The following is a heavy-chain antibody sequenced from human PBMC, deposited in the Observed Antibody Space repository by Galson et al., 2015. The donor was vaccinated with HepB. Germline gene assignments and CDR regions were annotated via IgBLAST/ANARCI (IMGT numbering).Heavy chain of an antibody. CDR2: ISSSSSYI. J-gene: IGHJ6*02. CDR3: ARDGFGERRYCSGGSCYSRGRYYYYYGMDV. V-gene: IGHV3-21*01. Sequence: SLRLSCAASGFTFSSYSMNWVRQAPGKGLEWVSSISSSSSYIYYADSVKGRFTISRDNAKNSLYLQMNSLRAEDTAVYYCARDGFGERRYCSGGSCYSRGRYYYYYGMDVWGQGTTVTVSS. CDR1: GFTFSSYS. D-gene: IGHD2-15*01.